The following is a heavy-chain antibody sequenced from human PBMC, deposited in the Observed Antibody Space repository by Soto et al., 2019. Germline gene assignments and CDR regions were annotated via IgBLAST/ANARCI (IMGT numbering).Heavy chain of an antibody. D-gene: IGHD3-3*01. J-gene: IGHJ5*02. CDR2: INHSGST. CDR3: ARGRVGSRFVEWLSTRNWFDP. V-gene: IGHV4-34*01. CDR1: GGSFSGYY. Sequence: QVQLQQWGAGLLKPSETLSLTCAVYGGSFSGYYWSWIRQPPGKGLEWIGEINHSGSTNYNPSLKSRVTISVDTSRNQFSLELSSVTAADTAVYYCARGRVGSRFVEWLSTRNWFDPWGQGTLVTVSS.